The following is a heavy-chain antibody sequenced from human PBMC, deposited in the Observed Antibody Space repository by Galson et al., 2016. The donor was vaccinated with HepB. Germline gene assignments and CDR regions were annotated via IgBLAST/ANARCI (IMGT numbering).Heavy chain of an antibody. D-gene: IGHD3-22*01. CDR2: IYSDGST. J-gene: IGHJ3*01. Sequence: SLRLSGAASGFIVNNNYMNWVRQAPGKGLEWASVIYSDGSTYYADSVTGRFTISGDNSQNMLYLQMNTLRAEDTAVYYCARDPYYYDSRGYTTGFDVWGQGTMVTVSS. CDR1: GFIVNNNY. CDR3: ARDPYYYDSRGYTTGFDV. V-gene: IGHV3-53*01.